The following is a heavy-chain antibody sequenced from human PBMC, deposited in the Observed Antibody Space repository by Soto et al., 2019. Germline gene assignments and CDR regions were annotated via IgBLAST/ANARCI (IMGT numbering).Heavy chain of an antibody. D-gene: IGHD6-13*01. Sequence: GASVKVCGKASGYPFANFGISWVRQAPGPGLEWMGWISAYNGNTNYAQKFQGRVTMTTDTSTSTAYMEVRSLRFDDTAVYDCARDVSAADYWGQGTLVAVSS. CDR2: ISAYNGNT. CDR3: ARDVSAADY. V-gene: IGHV1-18*01. CDR1: GYPFANFG. J-gene: IGHJ4*02.